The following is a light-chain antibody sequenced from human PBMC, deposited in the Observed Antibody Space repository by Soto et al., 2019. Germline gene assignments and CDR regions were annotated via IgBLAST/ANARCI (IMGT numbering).Light chain of an antibody. V-gene: IGKV2-24*01. J-gene: IGKJ1*01. CDR3: MQATQFPPWT. CDR2: KVS. Sequence: DIVMTQTPLSSPVTLGQPASISCMSSQSLVHSDGNTYLSWLHQRPGQPPRLLIYKVSNRCPGVPDRFSGSGAGTHFTLRISRVEAEDVGVYYCMQATQFPPWTFGQGTKVEIK. CDR1: QSLVHSDGNTY.